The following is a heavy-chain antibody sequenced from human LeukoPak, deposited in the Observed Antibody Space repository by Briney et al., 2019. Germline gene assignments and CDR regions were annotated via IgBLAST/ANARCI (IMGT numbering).Heavy chain of an antibody. Sequence: ASVKVSCKASGYPFTGYYMHWVRQAPGQGLQWMGWINLNSGGTDYAQKFQGRVTMTRDTSISTVYMEMSRLVSDDTAAFYCARSPSISSGSPLDYWGQGTLITVSS. CDR3: ARSPSISSGSPLDY. J-gene: IGHJ4*02. V-gene: IGHV1-2*02. D-gene: IGHD6-19*01. CDR1: GYPFTGYY. CDR2: INLNSGGT.